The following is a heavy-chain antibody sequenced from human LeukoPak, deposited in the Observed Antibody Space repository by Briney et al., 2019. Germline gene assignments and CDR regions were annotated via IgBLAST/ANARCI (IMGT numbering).Heavy chain of an antibody. Sequence: GASVKVSCKASGYTFTGYYMHWVRQAPGQGLEWMGWINPNSGGTNYAQKFQGRVTMTRDTSISTAYMELSRLRSDDTAVYYRARATYDFWSGYYDYWGQGTLVTVSS. V-gene: IGHV1-2*02. CDR2: INPNSGGT. CDR3: ARATYDFWSGYYDY. J-gene: IGHJ4*02. D-gene: IGHD3-3*01. CDR1: GYTFTGYY.